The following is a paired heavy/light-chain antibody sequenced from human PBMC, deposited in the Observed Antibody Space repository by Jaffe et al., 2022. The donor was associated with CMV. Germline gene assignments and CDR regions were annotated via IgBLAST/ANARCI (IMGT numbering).Heavy chain of an antibody. J-gene: IGHJ4*02. CDR2: ISSSGSTI. V-gene: IGHV3-11*01. Sequence: QVQLVESGGGLVKPGGSLRLSCAASGFTFSDYYMSWIRQAPGKGLEWVSYISSSGSTIYYADSVKGRFTISRDNAKNSLYLQMNSLRAEDTAVYYCARSYVWSSTSWSSADGWGQFDYWGQGTLVTVSS. CDR3: ARSYVWSSTSWSSADGWGQFDY. CDR1: GFTFSDYY. D-gene: IGHD2-2*01.
Light chain of an antibody. V-gene: IGLV3-19*01. CDR2: GKN. Sequence: SSELTQDPAVSVALGQTVRITCQGDSLRSYYASWYQQKPGQAPVLVIYGKNNRPSGIPDRFSGSSSGNTASLTITGAQAEDEADYYCNSRDSSGNSVVFGGGTKLTVL. CDR3: NSRDSSGNSVV. J-gene: IGLJ2*01. CDR1: SLRSYY.